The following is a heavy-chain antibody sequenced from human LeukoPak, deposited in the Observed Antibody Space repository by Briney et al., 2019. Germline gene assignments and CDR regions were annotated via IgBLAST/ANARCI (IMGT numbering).Heavy chain of an antibody. CDR1: GGTFSSYA. J-gene: IGHJ4*02. V-gene: IGHV1-69*13. CDR2: IIPIFGTA. CDR3: ARVHQTTAGTDY. D-gene: IGHD6-13*01. Sequence: ASVKVSCKASGGTFSSYAISWVRQAPGQGLEWMGGIIPIFGTANYAQKFQGRVTITADESTSTAYMELSSLRSEDTAVYYCARVHQTTAGTDYWGQGTLVTVSS.